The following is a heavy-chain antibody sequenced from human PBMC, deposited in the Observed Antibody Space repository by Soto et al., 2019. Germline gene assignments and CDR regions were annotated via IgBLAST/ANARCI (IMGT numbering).Heavy chain of an antibody. Sequence: QVQLVESGGGVVQPGRSLRLSCAASGFTFSSYAMHWVRQGPGKGLEWVAVISYDGSNKYYADSVKGRFTISRDNSKNTLYLQMNSLRAEDTTVYYCAREIERLLGYWGQGTLVTVSS. CDR2: ISYDGSNK. CDR3: AREIERLLGY. D-gene: IGHD3-3*01. CDR1: GFTFSSYA. V-gene: IGHV3-30-3*01. J-gene: IGHJ4*02.